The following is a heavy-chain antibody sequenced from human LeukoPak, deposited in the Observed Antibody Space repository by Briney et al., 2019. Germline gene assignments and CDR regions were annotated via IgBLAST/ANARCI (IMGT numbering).Heavy chain of an antibody. CDR1: GYTFTSYG. J-gene: IGHJ4*02. CDR3: ATDRGGRGGSSWYGASFDY. CDR2: ISAYNGNT. V-gene: IGHV1-18*01. Sequence: GASVKVSCKASGYTFTSYGISWVRQAPGQGLEWMGWISAYNGNTNYAQKLQGRVTMTEDTSTDTAYMELSSLRSEDTAVYYCATDRGGRGGSSWYGASFDYWGQGTLVTVSS. D-gene: IGHD6-13*01.